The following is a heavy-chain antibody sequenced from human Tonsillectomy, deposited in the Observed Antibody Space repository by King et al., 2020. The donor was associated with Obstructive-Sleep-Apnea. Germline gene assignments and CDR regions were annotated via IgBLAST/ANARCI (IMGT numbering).Heavy chain of an antibody. CDR1: GFTFSSYA. Sequence: VQLVESGGGLLQPGGSLRLSCAASGFTFSSYAMSWVRRAPGKGLKWVSAISSSGGSTYYADSVKGRFTISRDNSKNSLYLQMNSLRAEDTAIYYCAKHYYYDSSGYYYLVFDIWGQGTKVTVSS. CDR2: ISSSGGST. CDR3: AKHYYYDSSGYYYLVFDI. J-gene: IGHJ3*02. D-gene: IGHD3-22*01. V-gene: IGHV3-23*04.